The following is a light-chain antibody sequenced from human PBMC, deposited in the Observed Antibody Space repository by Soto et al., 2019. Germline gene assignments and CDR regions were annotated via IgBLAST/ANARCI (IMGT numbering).Light chain of an antibody. CDR3: HSYDSSLSGSYA. CDR1: SSNIGAGYD. J-gene: IGLJ1*01. CDR2: GNS. Sequence: QSVLTQPPSVSGAPGQRVTISCTGSSSNIGAGYDVHWYQQLPGTAPKLLIYGNSNRPSGVPDRFSGSKSGTSASLAITGLQAEDEADYYCHSYDSSLSGSYAFGTGTKV. V-gene: IGLV1-40*01.